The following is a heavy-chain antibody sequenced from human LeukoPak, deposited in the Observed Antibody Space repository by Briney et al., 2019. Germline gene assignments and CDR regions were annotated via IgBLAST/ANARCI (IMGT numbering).Heavy chain of an antibody. D-gene: IGHD5-12*01. V-gene: IGHV3-48*03. CDR2: ISSSGGSI. CDR3: VRGRYSANNYGGDY. Sequence: PGGSLRLSCAASGFAFSSFEMNWVRQAPGKGLEWISYISSSGGSIHYADSVRGRFTISRDNANNALLLQMNSLRAEDTAVYYCVRGRYSANNYGGDYWGQGTLVTVSS. J-gene: IGHJ4*02. CDR1: GFAFSSFE.